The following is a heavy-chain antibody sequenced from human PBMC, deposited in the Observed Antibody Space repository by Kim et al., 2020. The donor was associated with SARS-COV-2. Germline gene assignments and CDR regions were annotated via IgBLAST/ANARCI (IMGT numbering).Heavy chain of an antibody. CDR2: ISSSGGST. V-gene: IGHV3-23*01. Sequence: GGSLRLSCTASGFTFGNYAMSWVRQAPGKGLERVSTISSSGGSTYYLDSVNVRFTITRDNSKNTLYLQMNSLRAEDAALYYCATRTPQLLVRWGQGTLVTVSS. D-gene: IGHD6-19*01. CDR1: GFTFGNYA. CDR3: ATRTPQLLVR. J-gene: IGHJ4*02.